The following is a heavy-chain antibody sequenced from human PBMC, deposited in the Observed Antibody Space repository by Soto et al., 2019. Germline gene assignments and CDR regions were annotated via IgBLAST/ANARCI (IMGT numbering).Heavy chain of an antibody. CDR3: ARGYYDFRGNYYGMDV. J-gene: IGHJ6*02. CDR1: GGSISSGGYY. Sequence: SETLSLTCTVSGGSISSGGYYWSWIRQHPGKGLEWIGYIYYSGSTYYDPSLKSRVTISVDTSKNQFSLKLSSVTAADTAVYYCARGYYDFRGNYYGMDVWGQGTTVTVSS. CDR2: IYYSGST. D-gene: IGHD3-3*01. V-gene: IGHV4-31*03.